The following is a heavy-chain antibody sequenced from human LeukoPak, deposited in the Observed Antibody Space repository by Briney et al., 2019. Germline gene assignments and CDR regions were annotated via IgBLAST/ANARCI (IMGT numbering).Heavy chain of an antibody. V-gene: IGHV3-21*01. D-gene: IGHD2-2*01. CDR3: ARDIGYCSSNSCSVGFDY. J-gene: IGHJ4*02. CDR1: GFTFSSYS. Sequence: GGSLRLSCAASGFTFSSYSMNWVRQAPGKGLEWVSSISSSSSYIYYADSVKGRFTISRDNAKNSLYLQMNSLRAEDTAVYYCARDIGYCSSNSCSVGFDYWGQGTLVTVSS. CDR2: ISSSSSYI.